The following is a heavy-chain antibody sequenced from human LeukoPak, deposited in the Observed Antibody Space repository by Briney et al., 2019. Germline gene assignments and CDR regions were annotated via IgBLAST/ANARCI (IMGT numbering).Heavy chain of an antibody. CDR3: ARDPSRAIVATINWFDP. Sequence: GGSLRLSCAASGFTFSSYTMNWVRQAPGKGLEWVSSISSSSSYIYYADSVKGRFTISRDNAKNSLYLQMNSLRAEDTAVYYCARDPSRAIVATINWFDPWGQGTLVTVSS. CDR2: ISSSSSYI. CDR1: GFTFSSYT. D-gene: IGHD5-12*01. J-gene: IGHJ5*02. V-gene: IGHV3-21*01.